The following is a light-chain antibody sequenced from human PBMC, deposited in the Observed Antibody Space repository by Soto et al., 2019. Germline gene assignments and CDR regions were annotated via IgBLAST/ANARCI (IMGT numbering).Light chain of an antibody. Sequence: DNPMTQSPSSLSTSVGDRVTITCRASQRINIYLNWYRQKPGKAPELLIYSASNLQSGVPSRFSRSRSGTDFTLTISRLQPEEFATYYCQHSFSTPTFGQGTRLDIK. J-gene: IGKJ5*01. V-gene: IGKV1-39*01. CDR2: SAS. CDR1: QRINIY. CDR3: QHSFSTPT.